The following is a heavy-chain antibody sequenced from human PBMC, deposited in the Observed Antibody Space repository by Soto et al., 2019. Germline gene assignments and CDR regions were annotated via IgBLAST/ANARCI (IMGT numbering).Heavy chain of an antibody. CDR2: IYYSGST. J-gene: IGHJ4*02. D-gene: IGHD3-3*01. V-gene: IGHV4-31*03. CDR1: GGSISSGGYY. Sequence: SSETLSLTCTVSGGSISSGGYYWSWIRQHPGKGLEWIGYIYYSGSTYYNPSLKSRVTISVDTSKNQFSLKLSSVTAADTAVYYCASLYYDFWSGYSPIDYWGQGTLVTVSS. CDR3: ASLYYDFWSGYSPIDY.